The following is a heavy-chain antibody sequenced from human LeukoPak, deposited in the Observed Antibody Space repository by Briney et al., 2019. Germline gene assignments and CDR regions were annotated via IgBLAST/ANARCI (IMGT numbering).Heavy chain of an antibody. CDR2: IKSKTDGGTT. CDR3: TTRYFSDYTGLFDY. D-gene: IGHD4-11*01. J-gene: IGHJ4*02. CDR1: GFTFSNAW. Sequence: GGSLRLSCAASGFTFSNAWMSWVRQAPGKGLEWVGRIKSKTDGGTTDYAAPVKGRFTISRDDSKNTLYLQMNSLKTEDTAVYYCTTRYFSDYTGLFDYWGQGTLVTVSS. V-gene: IGHV3-15*01.